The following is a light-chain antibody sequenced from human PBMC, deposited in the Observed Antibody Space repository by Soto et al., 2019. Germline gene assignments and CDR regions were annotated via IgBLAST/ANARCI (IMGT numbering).Light chain of an antibody. CDR2: GNN. V-gene: IGLV1-40*01. J-gene: IGLJ1*01. Sequence: QSVLTQPPSVSGAPGKRVTISCTGSSSNIGAGYDVHWYQQLPGTAPKLLIYGNNSRPSGVPDRFSGSKSGTSASLAITGLQAEDEADYYCQSYDSSLISYVFGTGTKLTVL. CDR3: QSYDSSLISYV. CDR1: SSNIGAGYD.